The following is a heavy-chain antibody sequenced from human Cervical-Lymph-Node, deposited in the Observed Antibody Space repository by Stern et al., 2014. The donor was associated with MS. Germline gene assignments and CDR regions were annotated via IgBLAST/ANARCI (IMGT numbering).Heavy chain of an antibody. J-gene: IGHJ4*02. Sequence: EDQLVESGPEGKRPGESLKISCQASGYTFTSYWIGWVRQMPGKGLEWIAIIFPGGSDIRYSPSFQGQVTISADKSSSPAYLQWNNLKASDTAIYYCARQRYFDYWGQGTLVTVSS. CDR1: GYTFTSYW. V-gene: IGHV5-51*01. CDR3: ARQRYFDY. CDR2: IFPGGSDI.